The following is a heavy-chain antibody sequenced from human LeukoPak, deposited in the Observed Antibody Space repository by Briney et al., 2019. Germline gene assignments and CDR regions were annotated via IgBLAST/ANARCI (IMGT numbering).Heavy chain of an antibody. CDR3: AKIGGYCSSTSRYQGYFQH. J-gene: IGHJ1*01. D-gene: IGHD2-2*03. V-gene: IGHV3-33*06. CDR1: GFTFRTYE. Sequence: GGSLRLSCAASGFTFRTYEMNWVRQAPGKGLEWVAVIWYDGSNKYYADSVKGRFTISRDNSKNTLYLQLNSLRAEDTAVYYCAKIGGYCSSTSRYQGYFQHWGQGTLVTVSS. CDR2: IWYDGSNK.